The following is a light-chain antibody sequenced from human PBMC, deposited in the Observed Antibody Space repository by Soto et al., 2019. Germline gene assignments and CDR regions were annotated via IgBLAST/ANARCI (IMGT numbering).Light chain of an antibody. J-gene: IGKJ4*01. V-gene: IGKV3-20*01. Sequence: EIVLTQSPGTLSLSPGERATLSCRASQSVSRNYLAWYQQKPGQAPRLHIYGASSRATGIPDRFSGSGSGTDFTLTISRLEPEDFAVYYCQQYGSSLLTFGGGTKVEIK. CDR1: QSVSRNY. CDR2: GAS. CDR3: QQYGSSLLT.